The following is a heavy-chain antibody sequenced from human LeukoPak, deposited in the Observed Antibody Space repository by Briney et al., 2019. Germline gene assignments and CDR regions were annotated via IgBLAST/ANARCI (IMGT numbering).Heavy chain of an antibody. CDR1: GHTSTNDE. CDR2: MNPSSGNT. CDR3: ARRDCTTGACHFDD. J-gene: IGHJ4*02. D-gene: IGHD2-8*01. Sequence: GASVKVSCKASGHTSTNDEIHWVRQATGQGLEWMGWMNPSSGNTGYAQKSQGRLTMTRNTSISTAYMDLSSLRSDDTAVYYCARRDCTTGACHFDDWGQGTRVSVSP. V-gene: IGHV1-8*01.